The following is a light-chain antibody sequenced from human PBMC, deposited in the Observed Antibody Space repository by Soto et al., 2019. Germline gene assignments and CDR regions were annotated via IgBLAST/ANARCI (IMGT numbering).Light chain of an antibody. V-gene: IGKV1-27*01. Sequence: DIQMTQSPSSLSASVGDRVTITCRASQGIRNYLAWYQQKPGKGPKLLIYAAATLQSGVPSRFSGSGSGTDFTLTISSLQPEDVATYYCQKCGSAPFTFGGGTKVDIK. J-gene: IGKJ4*01. CDR3: QKCGSAPFT. CDR2: AAA. CDR1: QGIRNY.